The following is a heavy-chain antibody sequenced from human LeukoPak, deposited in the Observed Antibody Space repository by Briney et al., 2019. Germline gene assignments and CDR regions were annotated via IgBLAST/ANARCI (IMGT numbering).Heavy chain of an antibody. D-gene: IGHD3-10*01. CDR2: IYYSGST. V-gene: IGHV4-39*07. J-gene: IGHJ4*02. Sequence: SETLSLTCTVSGGSISSSSYYWGWIRQPPGKGLESIGSIYYSGSTYYNPSLKRRATISEDTSKNPFSLKLSSVTAADTAVYYCARGRYYGSGTLVYFDYWGQGTLVTVSS. CDR3: ARGRYYGSGTLVYFDY. CDR1: GGSISSSSYY.